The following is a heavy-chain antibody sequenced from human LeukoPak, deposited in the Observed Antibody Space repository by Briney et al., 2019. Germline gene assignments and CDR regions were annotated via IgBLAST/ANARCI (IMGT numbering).Heavy chain of an antibody. Sequence: ASVKVSCKASGYTFTAYDINWVRQATGQGLEWLGWMNPNTGNSGCAQKFQGRVTITMNTSISTAYMELSSLRSEDTAVYYCARVDYSNDFDIWGQGTMVTVSS. CDR3: ARVDYSNDFDI. CDR1: GYTFTAYD. J-gene: IGHJ3*02. D-gene: IGHD4-11*01. CDR2: MNPNTGNS. V-gene: IGHV1-8*03.